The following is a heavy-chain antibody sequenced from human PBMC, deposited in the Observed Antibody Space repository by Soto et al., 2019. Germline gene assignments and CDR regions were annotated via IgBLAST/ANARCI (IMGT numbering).Heavy chain of an antibody. CDR3: ARDTWSPDYGDPEYFDS. CDR2: IYYSGST. V-gene: IGHV4-31*03. J-gene: IGHJ4*02. D-gene: IGHD4-17*01. CDR1: GGSISSGGYY. Sequence: SETLSLTCTVSGGSISSGGYYWSWIRQHPGKGLEWIGYIYYSGSTYYNPSLKSRVTISVDTSKNQFSLRLSSVTAADTAVYYCARDTWSPDYGDPEYFDSWGQGTMVTVPS.